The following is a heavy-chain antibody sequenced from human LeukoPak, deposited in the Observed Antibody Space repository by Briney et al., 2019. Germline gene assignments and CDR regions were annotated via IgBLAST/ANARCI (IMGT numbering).Heavy chain of an antibody. D-gene: IGHD3-9*01. J-gene: IGHJ4*02. V-gene: IGHV3-23*01. Sequence: PGGSLRLSCAASGFTFSSYAMSWVRQIPGKGLEWVSAISGSDAGTYYADSVKGRFTISRDNFKNTLYLQMNSLRAEDTAVYYCAKDGRHFAFEYFENWGPGTLVTVSS. CDR2: ISGSDAGT. CDR3: AKDGRHFAFEYFEN. CDR1: GFTFSSYA.